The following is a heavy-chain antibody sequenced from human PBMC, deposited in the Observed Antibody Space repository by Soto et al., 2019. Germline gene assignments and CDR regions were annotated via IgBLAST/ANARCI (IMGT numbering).Heavy chain of an antibody. CDR1: GGSVSSGSYY. CDR3: ARRIGDYDNWFDP. J-gene: IGHJ5*02. V-gene: IGHV4-61*01. CDR2: IYYSGST. D-gene: IGHD4-17*01. Sequence: SETLSLTCTVSGGSVSSGSYYWSWIRQPPGKGLEWIGYIYYSGSTNYNPSLKSRVTISVDTSKNQFSLKLSSVTAADTAVYYCARRIGDYDNWFDPWGQGTLVTVSS.